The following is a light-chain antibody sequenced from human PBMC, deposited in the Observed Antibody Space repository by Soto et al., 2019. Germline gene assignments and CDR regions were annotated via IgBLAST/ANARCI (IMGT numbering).Light chain of an antibody. Sequence: DIVMTQSPDSLAVSLGERATINCKSSQSVLYSSNNKNYLAWYQQKPGQPPKLLIYWASTRESGVPDRFSGSGSGTDFPLTISSLQAEDVAVYYCQQYYSTPCTFGPGTKVDIK. CDR2: WAS. J-gene: IGKJ3*01. V-gene: IGKV4-1*01. CDR3: QQYYSTPCT. CDR1: QSVLYSSNNKNY.